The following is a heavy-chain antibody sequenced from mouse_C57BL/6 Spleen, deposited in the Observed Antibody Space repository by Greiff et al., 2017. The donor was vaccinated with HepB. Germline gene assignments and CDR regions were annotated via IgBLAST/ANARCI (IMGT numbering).Heavy chain of an antibody. CDR3: HYYYGSSYGGNFDY. CDR1: GFNIKDDY. J-gene: IGHJ2*01. D-gene: IGHD1-1*01. CDR2: IDPENGDT. Sequence: VQLQQSGAELVRPGASVKLSCTASGFNIKDDYMHWVKQRPEQGLEWIGWIDPENGDTEYASKFQGKATITADTSSNTAYLQLSSLTSEDTAVYYCHYYYGSSYGGNFDYWGQGTTLTVSS. V-gene: IGHV14-4*01.